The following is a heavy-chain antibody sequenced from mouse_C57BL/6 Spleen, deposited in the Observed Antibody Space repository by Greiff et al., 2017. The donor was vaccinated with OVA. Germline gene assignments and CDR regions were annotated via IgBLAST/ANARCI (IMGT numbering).Heavy chain of an antibody. CDR2: IDPSDSYT. CDR3: ALTTVYAMDY. J-gene: IGHJ4*01. Sequence: VQLQQSGAELVRPGTSVKLSCKASGYTFTSYWMHWVKQRPGQGLEWIGVIDPSDSYTNYNQKFKGKATLTVDTSSSTAYMQLSSLTSEDSAVYYCALTTVYAMDYWGQGTSVTVSS. D-gene: IGHD1-1*01. V-gene: IGHV1-59*01. CDR1: GYTFTSYW.